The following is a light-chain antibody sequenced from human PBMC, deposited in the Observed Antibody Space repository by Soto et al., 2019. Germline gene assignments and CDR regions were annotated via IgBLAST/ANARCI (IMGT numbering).Light chain of an antibody. Sequence: DIQMTQSPSSVSASVGDRVTITCRASQGIYTWLAWYQQKPGKAPNLLIYASSSLQSGVPSRFSGSGSGTDFTLTISSLQPEDSATYYCQQANTLPPLTFGGGTKVDNK. CDR3: QQANTLPPLT. CDR2: ASS. CDR1: QGIYTW. V-gene: IGKV1-12*01. J-gene: IGKJ4*01.